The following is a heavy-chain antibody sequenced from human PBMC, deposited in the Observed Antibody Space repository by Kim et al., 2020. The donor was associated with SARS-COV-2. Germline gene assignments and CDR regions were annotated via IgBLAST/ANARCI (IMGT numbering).Heavy chain of an antibody. CDR3: ASIGPDFWSGYWFAFDI. D-gene: IGHD3-3*01. Sequence: LKSRVTVSVATSRNQFSLKLSSVTAADTAVYYCASIGPDFWSGYWFAFDIWGQGTMVTVSS. V-gene: IGHV4-59*01. J-gene: IGHJ3*02.